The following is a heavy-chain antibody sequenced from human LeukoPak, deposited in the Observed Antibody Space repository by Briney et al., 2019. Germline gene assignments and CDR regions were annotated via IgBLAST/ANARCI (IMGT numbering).Heavy chain of an antibody. CDR1: GGSISSYY. D-gene: IGHD2-2*01. CDR3: AREVVRTYYYYYMDV. V-gene: IGHV4-59*12. CDR2: IYYSGST. J-gene: IGHJ6*03. Sequence: SETLSLTCTVSGGSISSYYWSWIRQPPGKGLEWIGYIYYSGSTNYNPSLKSRVTISVDTSKNQFSLKLSSVTAADTAVYYCAREVVRTYYYYYMDVWGKGTTVTVSS.